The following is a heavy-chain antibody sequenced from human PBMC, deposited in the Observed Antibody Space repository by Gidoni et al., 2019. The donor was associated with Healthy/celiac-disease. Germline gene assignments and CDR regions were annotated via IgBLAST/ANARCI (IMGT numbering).Heavy chain of an antibody. CDR2: ISAYNGNT. J-gene: IGHJ4*02. V-gene: IGHV1-18*01. CDR1: GYTFTSYG. Sequence: QVPLVQSGAEVKKPGASVKVSCKSSGYTFTSYGISWVRQAPGQGREWMGWISAYNGNTNYEQKLQGRDTMTTDTYTRTAYMERRSLRYDETAVYYCARDFSLGVGATDYWGQGTLVTVSS. D-gene: IGHD1-26*01. CDR3: ARDFSLGVGATDY.